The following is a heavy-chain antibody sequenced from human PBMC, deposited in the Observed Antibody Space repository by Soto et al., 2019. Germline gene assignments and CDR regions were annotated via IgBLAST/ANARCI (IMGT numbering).Heavy chain of an antibody. CDR1: GGSISSGGYY. Sequence: QVQLQESGPGLVKPSQTLSLTCTVSGGSISSGGYYWSWIRQHPGKVLEWIGYIYYSGSTYYNPSLKSRVTISVDSSKNQFSLKLSSVTAADTAVYYCARFDVGAARLQAHDYWGQGTLVTVSS. CDR3: ARFDVGAARLQAHDY. V-gene: IGHV4-31*03. D-gene: IGHD6-6*01. CDR2: IYYSGST. J-gene: IGHJ4*02.